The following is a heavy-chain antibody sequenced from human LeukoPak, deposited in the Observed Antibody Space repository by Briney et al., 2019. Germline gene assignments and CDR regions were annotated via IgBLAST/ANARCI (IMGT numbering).Heavy chain of an antibody. CDR1: GYTFTSYG. V-gene: IGHV1-18*01. D-gene: IGHD1-26*01. J-gene: IGHJ6*02. Sequence: ASVKVSCKASGYTFTSYGISWVRQAPGQGLEWMGWISAYNGNTNYAQKLQGRVTMTTDTSTSTAYMEPRSLRSDDTAVYYCARSNLYYYYYGMDVWGQGTTVTVSS. CDR2: ISAYNGNT. CDR3: ARSNLYYYYYGMDV.